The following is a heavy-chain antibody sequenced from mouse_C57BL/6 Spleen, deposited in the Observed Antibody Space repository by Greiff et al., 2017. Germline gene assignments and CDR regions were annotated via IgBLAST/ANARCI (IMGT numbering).Heavy chain of an antibody. D-gene: IGHD1-1*01. CDR2: IYPGSGST. J-gene: IGHJ1*03. Sequence: QVQLKQPGAELVKPGASVKMSCKASGYTFTSYWITWVKQRPGQGLEWIGDIYPGSGSTNYNEKFKSKATLTVDTSSSTAYMQLSSLTSEDAAVYYCARGEDYGSSYGYFDVWGTGTTVTVSS. CDR3: ARGEDYGSSYGYFDV. V-gene: IGHV1-55*01. CDR1: GYTFTSYW.